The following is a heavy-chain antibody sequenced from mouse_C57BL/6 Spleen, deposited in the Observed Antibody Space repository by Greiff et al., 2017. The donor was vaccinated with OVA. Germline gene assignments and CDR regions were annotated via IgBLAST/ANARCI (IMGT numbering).Heavy chain of an antibody. V-gene: IGHV1-54*01. CDR1: GYAFTNYL. Sequence: QVQLKQSGAELVRPGTSVKVSCKASGYAFTNYLIEWVKQRPGQGLEWIGVINPGSGGTNYNEKFKGKATLTADKSSSTAYMQLSSLTSEDSAVYFCARGSFTTVVGNYYAMDYWGQGTSVTVSS. D-gene: IGHD1-1*01. CDR3: ARGSFTTVVGNYYAMDY. CDR2: INPGSGGT. J-gene: IGHJ4*01.